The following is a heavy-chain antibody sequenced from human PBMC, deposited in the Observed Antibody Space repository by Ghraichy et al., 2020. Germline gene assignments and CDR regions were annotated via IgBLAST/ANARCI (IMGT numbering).Heavy chain of an antibody. CDR1: GFSLSTSGVG. D-gene: IGHD6-19*01. Sequence: SGPTLVKPTQTLTLTCTFSGFSLSTSGVGVGWIRQPPGKALEWLALIYWDDDKRYSPSLKSRLTITKDTSKNQVVLTMTNMDPVDTATYYCAHRRLYRRTAVAGTNWFDPWGQGTLVTVSS. CDR3: AHRRLYRRTAVAGTNWFDP. CDR2: IYWDDDK. J-gene: IGHJ5*02. V-gene: IGHV2-5*02.